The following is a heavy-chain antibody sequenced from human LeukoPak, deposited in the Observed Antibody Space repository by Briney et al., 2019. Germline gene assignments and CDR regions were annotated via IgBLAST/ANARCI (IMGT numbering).Heavy chain of an antibody. CDR1: GGSISSYY. D-gene: IGHD1-1*01. V-gene: IGHV4-4*07. CDR2: MYSSGSI. J-gene: IGHJ2*01. Sequence: SDSLSLTCTVSGGSISSYYWSWIRQPAGKGLEWIGRMYSSGSINYNPSLNSRVTMSVDTSKNQFSLKLSAVTAADTAVYYCARRDWNYWYFDLWGRGALVSVST. CDR3: ARRDWNYWYFDL.